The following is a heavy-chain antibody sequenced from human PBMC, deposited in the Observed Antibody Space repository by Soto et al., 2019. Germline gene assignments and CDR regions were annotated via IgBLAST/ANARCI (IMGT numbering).Heavy chain of an antibody. V-gene: IGHV1-69*01. D-gene: IGHD6-19*01. J-gene: IGHJ3*01. CDR1: GGTFGRNA. Sequence: QVVLVQSGAEMKNPGSSVKVSCKASGGTFGRNAINWVRQAPGQGLEWMGGIIPMFGTANHAQKFRDRIMITADESPNTVYLEVNSPRSEDTAIYYCARPQGSGWRFNALDFWGQGTKVIVSS. CDR3: ARPQGSGWRFNALDF. CDR2: IIPMFGTA.